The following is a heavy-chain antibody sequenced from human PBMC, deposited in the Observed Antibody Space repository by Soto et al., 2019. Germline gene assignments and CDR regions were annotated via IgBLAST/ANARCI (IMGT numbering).Heavy chain of an antibody. CDR1: GFTFSSYA. J-gene: IGHJ4*02. Sequence: GGSLRLSCAASGFTFSSYAMSWVRQATGKGLEWVSAISGSGGSTYYADSVKGRFTISRDNSKNTLYLQMNSLRAEDTAVYYCAKTHDYDFWSGYCNFDYWGQGTLVTVSS. D-gene: IGHD3-3*01. CDR3: AKTHDYDFWSGYCNFDY. V-gene: IGHV3-23*01. CDR2: ISGSGGST.